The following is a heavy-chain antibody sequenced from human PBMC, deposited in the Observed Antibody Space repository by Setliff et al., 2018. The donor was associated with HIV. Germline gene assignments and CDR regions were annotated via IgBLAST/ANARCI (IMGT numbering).Heavy chain of an antibody. D-gene: IGHD3-22*01. V-gene: IGHV1-46*01. Sequence: ASVKVSCKASGYTFTSYYMHWVRQAPGQGLEWMGIINPSGGSTGYAQKFQGRVTMTRDTSISTAYMELNNLKFEDTAVYYCARARRDSYDRGRRNHYYIDVWGKGTTVTVSS. CDR1: GYTFTSYY. CDR2: INPSGGST. J-gene: IGHJ6*03. CDR3: ARARRDSYDRGRRNHYYIDV.